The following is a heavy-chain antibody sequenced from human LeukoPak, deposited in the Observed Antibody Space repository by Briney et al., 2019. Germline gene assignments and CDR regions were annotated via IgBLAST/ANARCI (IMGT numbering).Heavy chain of an antibody. CDR3: ARDLVRWYYDSSGSPDAFDI. CDR2: TYYSGST. V-gene: IGHV4-59*01. D-gene: IGHD3-22*01. CDR1: GGSISSYY. Sequence: KPSETLSLTCTVSGGSISSYYWSWIRQPPGKGLEWIGYTYYSGSTNYNPSLKSRVTISVDTSKNQFSLKLSSVTAADTAVYYCARDLVRWYYDSSGSPDAFDIWGQGTMVTVSS. J-gene: IGHJ3*02.